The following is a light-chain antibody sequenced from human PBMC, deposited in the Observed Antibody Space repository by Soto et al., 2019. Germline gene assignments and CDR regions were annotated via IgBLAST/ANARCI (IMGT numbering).Light chain of an antibody. CDR1: QTVNNY. J-gene: IGKJ4*01. CDR3: QHRINWPLT. CDR2: DAS. V-gene: IGKV3-11*01. Sequence: EIVLTQSPATLSLSPGERATLSCRASQTVNNYLAWYQQKPGQPPRLLIYDASSRATGTPARFSGSGSGTDFTLTISSLEPEDFAVYYCQHRINWPLTFGGGTKVEIK.